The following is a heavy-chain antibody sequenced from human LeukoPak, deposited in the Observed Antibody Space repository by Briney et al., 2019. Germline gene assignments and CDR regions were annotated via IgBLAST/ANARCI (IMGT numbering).Heavy chain of an antibody. CDR2: IYYSGST. V-gene: IGHV4-59*08. CDR3: ARHGSDWSFDF. Sequence: SETLSLTCTVSGGSISSYYWSWIRQPPGKGLEWIGYIYYSGSTNYNPSLKSRVTISIDTSKNHFSLKLSSVTAADTAVYYCARHGSDWSFDFWGRGTLVTVSS. CDR1: GGSISSYY. J-gene: IGHJ4*02. D-gene: IGHD6-19*01.